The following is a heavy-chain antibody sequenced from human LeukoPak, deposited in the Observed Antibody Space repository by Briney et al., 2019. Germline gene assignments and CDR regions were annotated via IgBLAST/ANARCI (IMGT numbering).Heavy chain of an antibody. J-gene: IGHJ6*04. D-gene: IGHD3-10*02. CDR3: AELGITMIGGV. CDR2: VSGSGGST. CDR1: GFTFSSYG. Sequence: GGTLRLSCAASGFTFSSYGMSWVRQAPGKGLEWVSAVSGSGGSTYYADSVKGRFTISRDNSKNSLYLQMNSLRAEDTAVYYCAELGITMIGGVWGKGTTVTISS. V-gene: IGHV3-23*01.